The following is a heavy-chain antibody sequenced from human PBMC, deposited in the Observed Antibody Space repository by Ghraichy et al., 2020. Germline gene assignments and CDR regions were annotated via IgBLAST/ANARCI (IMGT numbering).Heavy chain of an antibody. CDR1: GFTFSTSW. V-gene: IGHV3-7*03. Sequence: GGSLRLSCEASGFTFSTSWMTWVRQAPGKGLEWVANVKPDEGEKDYVDSVKGRFTISRDNGNNSVYLQMNSLRADDPAVYYCAGRVAVAGTWIWYFDLWGRGTLVTVSS. D-gene: IGHD6-19*01. CDR2: VKPDEGEK. J-gene: IGHJ2*01. CDR3: AGRVAVAGTWIWYFDL.